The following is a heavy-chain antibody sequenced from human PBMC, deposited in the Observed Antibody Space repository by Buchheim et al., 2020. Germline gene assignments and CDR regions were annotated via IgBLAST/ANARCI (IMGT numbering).Heavy chain of an antibody. CDR1: GFTFGRYW. CDR3: SKDMSGAEDS. J-gene: IGHJ4*02. D-gene: IGHD2-15*01. V-gene: IGHV3-74*03. Sequence: EVQVVESGGGLVQPGGSLRLSCAASGFTFGRYWMHWVRQAPGGALVWVSRINEDGSHTTYTDSVKGRFTISRDKPKNKLSLQMNSLTAEDTAVYYCSKDMSGAEDSWGQGTL. CDR2: INEDGSHT.